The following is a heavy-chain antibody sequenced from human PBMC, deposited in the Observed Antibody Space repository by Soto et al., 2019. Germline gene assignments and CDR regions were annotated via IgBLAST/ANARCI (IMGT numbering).Heavy chain of an antibody. J-gene: IGHJ6*02. CDR3: AGDHSSTIAARDYYYGMDV. D-gene: IGHD6-13*01. CDR1: GGTFSSYT. V-gene: IGHV1-69*08. Sequence: QVQLVQSGAEVKKPGSSVKVSCKASGGTFSSYTISWVRPATGQGLEWMGRIISILGIANYAQKFQGRVTITAAKSTSTAYMELSSLRSEDTAVYYCAGDHSSTIAARDYYYGMDVWGQGTTVTVSS. CDR2: IISILGIA.